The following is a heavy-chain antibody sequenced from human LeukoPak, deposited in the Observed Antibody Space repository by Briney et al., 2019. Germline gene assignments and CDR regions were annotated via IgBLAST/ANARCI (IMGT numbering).Heavy chain of an antibody. CDR1: GFTFTNYG. V-gene: IGHV3-23*01. Sequence: GGSLRLSCAASGFTFTNYGMNWVRQAPGKGLEWVSVISADSAATFYADSVKGRFTISRDNGRNTVFLQMSSLRAEDTALYYCARKSASGNYPLDYWGQGTLVTVSS. D-gene: IGHD3-10*01. CDR2: ISADSAAT. CDR3: ARKSASGNYPLDY. J-gene: IGHJ4*02.